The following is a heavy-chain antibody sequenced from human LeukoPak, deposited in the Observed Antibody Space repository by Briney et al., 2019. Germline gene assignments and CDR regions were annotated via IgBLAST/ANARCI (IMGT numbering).Heavy chain of an antibody. CDR2: MNPNSGNT. CDR3: IRSVRNGHFDY. V-gene: IGHV1-8*01. J-gene: IGHJ4*02. Sequence: ASVKVSCKTSGYTFNNYDINWVRQASGQGLEWMGWMNPNSGNTGNAQTFQGRVTMTRSTPISKAYMELSTLRFEDTAVYYCIRSVRNGHFDYWGQGTLVTVSS. D-gene: IGHD2-8*01. CDR1: GYTFNNYD.